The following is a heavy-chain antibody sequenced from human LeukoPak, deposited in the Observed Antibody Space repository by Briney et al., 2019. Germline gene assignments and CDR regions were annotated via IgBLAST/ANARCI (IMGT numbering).Heavy chain of an antibody. CDR3: ARNKEYSSGWYYFDY. D-gene: IGHD6-19*01. CDR2: IRYDGSNK. J-gene: IGHJ4*02. V-gene: IGHV3-30*02. CDR1: GFTFSSDG. Sequence: PGGSLRLSCAASGFTFSSDGMHWVRQAPGKGLEWVAFIRYDGSNKYSADSVKGRFTISRDNSKNTLNLQMNSLRAEDTAVYYCARNKEYSSGWYYFDYWGQGTLVTVSS.